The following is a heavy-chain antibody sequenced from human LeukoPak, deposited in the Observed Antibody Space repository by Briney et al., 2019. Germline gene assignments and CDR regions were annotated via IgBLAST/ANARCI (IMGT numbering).Heavy chain of an antibody. J-gene: IGHJ4*02. D-gene: IGHD3-22*01. CDR1: GFTFSNYA. CDR3: ARGRGGYHDY. V-gene: IGHV3-64*01. CDR2: ISSNGGST. Sequence: GGSLRLSCAASGFTFSNYAMSWVRQAPGKGLEYVSAISSNGGSTYYANSVKGRFTISRDNSKNTLYLQMGSLRAEDMAVYYCARGRGGYHDYWGQGTLVTVSS.